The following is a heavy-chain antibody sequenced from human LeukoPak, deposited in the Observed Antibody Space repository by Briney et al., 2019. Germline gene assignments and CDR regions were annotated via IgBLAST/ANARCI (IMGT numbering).Heavy chain of an antibody. J-gene: IGHJ5*02. Sequence: SETLSLTCAVYGGSFSGYYWSWIRPPPGKGLEWIGEINHSGTTNYNPSLKSRVTISVDTSKNQFSLKLSSVTAADTAVYYCAAGYSSSWNWFDPWGQGTLVTVSS. CDR3: AAGYSSSWNWFDP. D-gene: IGHD6-13*01. CDR1: GGSFSGYY. CDR2: INHSGTT. V-gene: IGHV4-34*01.